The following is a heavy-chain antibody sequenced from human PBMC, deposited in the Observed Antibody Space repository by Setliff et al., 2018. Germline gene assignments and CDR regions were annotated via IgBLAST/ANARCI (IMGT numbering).Heavy chain of an antibody. V-gene: IGHV3-74*01. D-gene: IGHD2-2*01. CDR1: GFTFSSYA. Sequence: PGGSLRLSCAASGFTFSSYAMSWVRQAPGKGLVWASRINSDGSSTSYADSVKGRFTISRDNAKNTLYLQMNSLRAEDTAVYYCARGHIVVVPAAMGVGMDVWGQGTTVTVSS. J-gene: IGHJ6*02. CDR2: INSDGSST. CDR3: ARGHIVVVPAAMGVGMDV.